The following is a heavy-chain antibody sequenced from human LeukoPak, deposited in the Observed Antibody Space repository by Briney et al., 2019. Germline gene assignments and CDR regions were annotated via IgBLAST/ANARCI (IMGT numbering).Heavy chain of an antibody. CDR3: ARGTYRPFDY. CDR2: IYIDGTT. J-gene: IGHJ4*02. CDR1: GFGFSTHD. Sequence: GGSLRLSCVASGFGFSTHDMSWVRQAPGKGLEWVSIIYIDGTTHYADAVKGRFTISRDSSKNTLYLQMNSLRADDMAIYYCARGTYRPFDYWGQGTPVTVSS. V-gene: IGHV3-53*01. D-gene: IGHD3-16*02.